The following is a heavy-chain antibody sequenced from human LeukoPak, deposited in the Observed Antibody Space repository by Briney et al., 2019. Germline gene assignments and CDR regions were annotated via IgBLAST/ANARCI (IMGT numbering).Heavy chain of an antibody. CDR1: GYTFTGYY. CDR3: ARASSTRSWFDP. V-gene: IGHV1-2*06. CDR2: INPNSGGT. Sequence: ASVKVSCKASGYTFTGYYMHWVRQAPGQGLEWMGRINPNSGGTNYAKKFQGRRTTTRDKSTSTAYMELSSLRSEDTAVYYCARASSTRSWFDPWGQGTLVTVSS. D-gene: IGHD2-2*01. J-gene: IGHJ5*02.